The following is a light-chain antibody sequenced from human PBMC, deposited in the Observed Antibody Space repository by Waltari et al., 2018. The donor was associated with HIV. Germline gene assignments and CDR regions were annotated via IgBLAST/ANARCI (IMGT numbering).Light chain of an antibody. J-gene: IGLJ3*02. CDR3: SSYTSSRTLV. V-gene: IGLV2-14*01. CDR2: EVN. Sequence: QSALTQPASVSGSPGQSITISCTGTSSDVGGYHSVSWYQQHPDKAPKLVIFEVNKRPSGVSNRFSGSKSGNTASLTISGLQAEDEADYYCSSYTSSRTLVFGGGTKLTVL. CDR1: SSDVGGYHS.